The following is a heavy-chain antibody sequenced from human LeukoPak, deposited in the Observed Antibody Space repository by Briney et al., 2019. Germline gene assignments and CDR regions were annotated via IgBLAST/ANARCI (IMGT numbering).Heavy chain of an antibody. Sequence: GRSLRLSCAASGFTFSSYAMHWVRQAPGKGLEWVAVISYDGSNKYYADSVKGRFTISRDNSKNTRYLQMNSLRAEDTAVYYCARVGAAATRGYNYYYGMDVWGQGTTVTVSS. J-gene: IGHJ6*02. CDR2: ISYDGSNK. CDR1: GFTFSSYA. CDR3: ARVGAAATRGYNYYYGMDV. D-gene: IGHD6-13*01. V-gene: IGHV3-30*04.